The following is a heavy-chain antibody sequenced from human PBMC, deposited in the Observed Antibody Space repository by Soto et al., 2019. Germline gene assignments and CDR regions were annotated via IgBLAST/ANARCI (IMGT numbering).Heavy chain of an antibody. Sequence: ASVKVSCKASGYTFTSYAMHWVRQAPGQRLEWMGWINADNGNTKYSQKFQGRVTMTRDTSASTAYMELRSLRSEDTAVYYCARVSPLTMVRGVIIRGFDYRGQRTPVTVSS. CDR2: INADNGNT. D-gene: IGHD3-10*01. J-gene: IGHJ4*02. V-gene: IGHV1-3*01. CDR1: GYTFTSYA. CDR3: ARVSPLTMVRGVIIRGFDY.